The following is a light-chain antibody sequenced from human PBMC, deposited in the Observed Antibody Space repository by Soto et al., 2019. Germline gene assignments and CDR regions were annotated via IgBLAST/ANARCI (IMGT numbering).Light chain of an antibody. V-gene: IGKV1-5*01. J-gene: IGKJ1*01. Sequence: DIQMTQSPSTLSASVGDRVTITCRASQSISSWLAWYQQKPGKAPKLLIYDASSLESGVPSRFSGSGSGTEFTLTISSLQPDDFATYYCQQYSDSPPTFGQGTKVDIK. CDR3: QQYSDSPPT. CDR2: DAS. CDR1: QSISSW.